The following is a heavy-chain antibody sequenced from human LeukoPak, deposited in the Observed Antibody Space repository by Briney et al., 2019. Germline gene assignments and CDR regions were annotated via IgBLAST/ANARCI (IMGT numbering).Heavy chain of an antibody. CDR3: AKRGIVIRAVIIVGFHKEAYYFDY. V-gene: IGHV3-7*03. J-gene: IGHJ4*02. CDR2: IKQDGSEK. Sequence: GGSLRLSCAASGFTFSTYWMSWVRQAPGKGLEWVANIKQDGSEKYYVDSVKGRFTISRDNPKNTLYLQMKSLRAEDTAVYFCAKRGIVIRAVIIVGFHKEAYYFDYWGQGALVTVSS. D-gene: IGHD3-10*01. CDR1: GFTFSTYW.